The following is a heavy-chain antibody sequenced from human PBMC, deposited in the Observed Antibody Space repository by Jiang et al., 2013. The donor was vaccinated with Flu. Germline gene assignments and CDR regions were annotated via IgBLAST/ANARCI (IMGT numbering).Heavy chain of an antibody. D-gene: IGHD3-10*01. CDR3: ARDEASFFGSGSLAGV. Sequence: VKPSQTLSLTCTVXGGSISSDGYYWSWIRQHPGKGLEWIGYISYSGSTHYNPSLKSRVTISVDTSKNQFSLKLSSVTAADTAVYYCARDEASFFGSGSLAGVWGQGTLATVSS. CDR1: GGSISSDGYY. V-gene: IGHV4-31*03. CDR2: ISYSGST. J-gene: IGHJ4*02.